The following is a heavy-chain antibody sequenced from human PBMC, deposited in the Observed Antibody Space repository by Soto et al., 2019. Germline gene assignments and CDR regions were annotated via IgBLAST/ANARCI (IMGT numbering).Heavy chain of an antibody. V-gene: IGHV1-46*01. CDR2: IDPSGGKT. J-gene: IGHJ5*02. CDR3: ARVMRSLLSITALDT. D-gene: IGHD5-18*01. CDR1: GYTFTRDQ. Sequence: GASVKVSCKASGYTFTRDQIHWVRQAPGQGLEWMGMIDPSGGKTNYAQKFQGRVTMTRDTSTGTVYMALSSLRSEDTAIYFCARVMRSLLSITALDTWGQGTLVTVSS.